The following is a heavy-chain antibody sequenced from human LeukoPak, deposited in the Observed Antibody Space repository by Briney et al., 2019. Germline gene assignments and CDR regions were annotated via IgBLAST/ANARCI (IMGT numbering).Heavy chain of an antibody. V-gene: IGHV1-2*02. D-gene: IGHD1-26*01. CDR1: GYTFTSYD. CDR3: ARVELWELPGHDAFDI. CDR2: MNPNSGGT. J-gene: IGHJ3*02. Sequence: ASVKVSCKASGYTFTSYDINWVRQATGQGLEWMGWMNPNSGGTNYAQKFQGRVTMTRDTSISTAYMELSRLRSDDTAVYYCARVELWELPGHDAFDIWGQGTMVTVSS.